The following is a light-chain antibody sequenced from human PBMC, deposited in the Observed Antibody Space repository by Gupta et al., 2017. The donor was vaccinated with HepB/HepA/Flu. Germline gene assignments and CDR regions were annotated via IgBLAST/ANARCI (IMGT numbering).Light chain of an antibody. CDR1: SSNIGVNY. J-gene: IGLJ2*01. CDR3: AAWDDSLRGVV. CDR2: RNL. Sequence: VLTQPPSVSGTPVQRVSMSCFGSSSNIGVNYVFWFKQVPGMAPRLLLYRNLERPSGVPDRVSGSKFGTSASLAISGLRSDDEADYYCAAWDDSLRGVVFGGGTKLTVL. V-gene: IGLV1-47*01.